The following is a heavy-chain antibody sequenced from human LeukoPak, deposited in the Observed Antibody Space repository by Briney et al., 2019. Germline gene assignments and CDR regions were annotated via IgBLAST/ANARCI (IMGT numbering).Heavy chain of an antibody. J-gene: IGHJ4*02. V-gene: IGHV3-33*01. CDR2: VWYDRSKE. D-gene: IGHD5-18*01. Sequence: GRSLSLSCAASGFTFSNYGMHWVRQAPGKGLEWVALVWYDRSKEYYADSVKGRFTTPRDNSKNTLYLQMNGLRAEDTAVYYCVRDGEGNNYGWVYWGQGTLVTVSS. CDR1: GFTFSNYG. CDR3: VRDGEGNNYGWVY.